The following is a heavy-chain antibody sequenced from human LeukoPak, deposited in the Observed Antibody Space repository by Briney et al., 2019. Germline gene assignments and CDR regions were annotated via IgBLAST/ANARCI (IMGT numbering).Heavy chain of an antibody. CDR2: ISAYNGNT. Sequence: GESLKISCKGSGYSFTSYWIGWVRQAPGQGLEWMGWISAYNGNTNYAQKLQGRVTMTTDTSTSTAYMELRSLRSDDTAVYYCARDGETTVTTFYYYGMDVWGQGTTVTVSS. J-gene: IGHJ6*02. CDR3: ARDGETTVTTFYYYGMDV. D-gene: IGHD4-17*01. V-gene: IGHV1-18*04. CDR1: GYSFTSYW.